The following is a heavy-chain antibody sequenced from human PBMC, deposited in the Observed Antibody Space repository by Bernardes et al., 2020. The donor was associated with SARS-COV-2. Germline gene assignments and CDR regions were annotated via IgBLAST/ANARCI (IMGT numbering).Heavy chain of an antibody. CDR3: ASPLPPSI. CDR2: INNDGNIT. J-gene: IGHJ3*02. CDR1: GFSFSSYW. V-gene: IGHV3-74*01. Sequence: GGSLRLSCAASGFSFSSYWAHWVRQAPGKGLVWVSRINNDGNITSYADSVKGRFTISRDNAKNTLYLQMNSLRAEDTAVYYCASPLPPSIWGQGTMVTVSS.